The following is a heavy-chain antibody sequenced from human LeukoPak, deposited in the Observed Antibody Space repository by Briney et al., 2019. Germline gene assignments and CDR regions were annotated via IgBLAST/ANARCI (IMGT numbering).Heavy chain of an antibody. CDR2: INPSGGSA. Sequence: GASVKVSCKASGYTFTSYYMHWVRQAPGQGLEWMGIINPSGGSASYAQKFQGRVTMTRDTSTSTVYMELSSLRSEDTAVYYCATTTYYGSGSHYYYGMDVWGQGTTVTVSS. CDR1: GYTFTSYY. J-gene: IGHJ6*02. D-gene: IGHD3-10*01. V-gene: IGHV1-46*01. CDR3: ATTTYYGSGSHYYYGMDV.